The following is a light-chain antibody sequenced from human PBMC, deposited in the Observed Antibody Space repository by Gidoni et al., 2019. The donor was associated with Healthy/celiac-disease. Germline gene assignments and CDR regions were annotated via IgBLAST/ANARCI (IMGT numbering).Light chain of an antibody. CDR1: SSHVGGYNY. CDR3: CSYAGSYRGV. CDR2: DVS. J-gene: IGLJ3*02. Sequence: QSALTQPRSVPGSPGQSVTISCTGTSSHVGGYNYVSWYQQHPGKAPKLMIYDVSKRPSGVPDRFSGSKSGNTASLTISGLQAEDEADYYCCSYAGSYRGVFGGGTKLTVL. V-gene: IGLV2-11*01.